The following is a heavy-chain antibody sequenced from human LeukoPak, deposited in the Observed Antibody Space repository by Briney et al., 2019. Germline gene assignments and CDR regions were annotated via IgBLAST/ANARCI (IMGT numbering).Heavy chain of an antibody. CDR1: GFTFSSYA. Sequence: GGSLRLSCAASGFTFSSYAMSWVRQAPGKGLEWVSAISGSGGSTYYADSVKGRFTISRDNSKNTLYLQMNSLRAEDTAVYYCAISVGATSLFDYWGQGTLVTVSS. J-gene: IGHJ4*02. CDR2: ISGSGGST. D-gene: IGHD1-26*01. V-gene: IGHV3-23*01. CDR3: AISVGATSLFDY.